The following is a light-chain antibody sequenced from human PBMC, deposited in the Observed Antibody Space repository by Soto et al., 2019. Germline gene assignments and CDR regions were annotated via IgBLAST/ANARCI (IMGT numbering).Light chain of an antibody. CDR3: NSYTSSSTLV. CDR2: EVN. CDR1: SSDVGGYNF. Sequence: QSVLTQPASVSGSPGQSITISCTGTSSDVGGYNFVSWYQQHPGEAPKLLIYEVNNRPSGVSYRFSGSKSGNTASLTISGLQAEDEAHYYCNSYTSSSTLVFGGGTKLTVL. V-gene: IGLV2-14*03. J-gene: IGLJ3*02.